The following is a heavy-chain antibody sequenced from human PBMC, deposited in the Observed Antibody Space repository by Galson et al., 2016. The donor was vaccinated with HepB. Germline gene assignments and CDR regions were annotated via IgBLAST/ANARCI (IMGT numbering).Heavy chain of an antibody. CDR2: FGDGGDI. CDR1: GFTFSRYW. Sequence: SLRLSCAASGFTFSRYWMHWVRQAPGEGLVWVSTFGDGGDIYYADSVKGRFTISRDNSRNTLYLQMNSLRADDTAVYYCAGVPSGKRLDYWGQGTLVTVSS. J-gene: IGHJ4*02. CDR3: AGVPSGKRLDY. V-gene: IGHV3-74*01. D-gene: IGHD4-23*01.